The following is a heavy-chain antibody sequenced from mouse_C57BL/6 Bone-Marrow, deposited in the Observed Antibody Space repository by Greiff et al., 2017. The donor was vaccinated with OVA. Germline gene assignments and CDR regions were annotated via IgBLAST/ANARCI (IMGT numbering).Heavy chain of an antibody. CDR3: ARWGRGYYYFDY. J-gene: IGHJ2*01. Sequence: QVQLQQSGAELVKPGASVKISCKASGYAFSSYWLNWVKQRPGKGLEWIGQLYPGDGDTNYNGKFKGKATLTADKSSSTAYMQLSSLTSEDSAVYFCARWGRGYYYFDYWGQGTTLTVSS. CDR2: LYPGDGDT. D-gene: IGHD2-3*01. V-gene: IGHV1-80*01. CDR1: GYAFSSYW.